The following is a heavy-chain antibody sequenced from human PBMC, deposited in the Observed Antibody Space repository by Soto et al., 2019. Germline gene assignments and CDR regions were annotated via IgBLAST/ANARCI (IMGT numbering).Heavy chain of an antibody. CDR2: TYYRSKWYN. J-gene: IGHJ6*02. D-gene: IGHD6-19*01. V-gene: IGHV6-1*01. Sequence: PSQTLSLTCAISGDSVSSNSAAWNWIRQSPSRGLEWLGRTYYRSKWYNDYAVSVKSRITINPDTSKNQFSLQLNSVTPEDTAVYYCARERVKSGWYRVLYYYGMDVWGQGTTVTVYS. CDR3: ARERVKSGWYRVLYYYGMDV. CDR1: GDSVSSNSAA.